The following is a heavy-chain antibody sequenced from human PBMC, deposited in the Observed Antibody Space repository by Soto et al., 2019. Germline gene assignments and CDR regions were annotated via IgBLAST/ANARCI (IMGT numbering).Heavy chain of an antibody. D-gene: IGHD3-10*01. J-gene: IGHJ1*01. CDR2: INHSGST. Sequence: SETLSLTCAVYGGSFSDYSWTWIRQPPGKGLEWIGEINHSGSTYYNPSLKSRVTISVDTSKNQFSLKLTSVTAADTAVYYCPIVPLGLRYFHHLGQGTLFT. V-gene: IGHV4-34*01. CDR3: PIVPLGLRYFHH. CDR1: GGSFSDYS.